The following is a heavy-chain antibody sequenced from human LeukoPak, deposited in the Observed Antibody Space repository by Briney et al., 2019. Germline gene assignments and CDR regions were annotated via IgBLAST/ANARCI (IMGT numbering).Heavy chain of an antibody. CDR3: ARSLRVPRYYYYMDV. J-gene: IGHJ6*03. V-gene: IGHV4-39*01. CDR2: IYYSGST. Sequence: PSETLSLTCTVSGGSISSSSYYWGWIRQPPGKGLEWIGSIYYSGSTYYNPSLKSRVTISVDTSKNQSSLKLSSVTAADTAVCYCARSLRVPRYYYYMDVWGKGTTVTVSS. CDR1: GGSISSSSYY.